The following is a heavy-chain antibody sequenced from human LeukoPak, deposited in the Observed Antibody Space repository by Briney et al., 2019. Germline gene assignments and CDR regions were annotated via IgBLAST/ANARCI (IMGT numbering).Heavy chain of an antibody. D-gene: IGHD6-13*01. Sequence: GGSLRLSCAASGFTFSSYWMSWVRQAPGKGLEWVSSISSSSSYIYYADSVKGRFTISRDNAKNSLYLQMNSLRAEDTAVYYCARDPGIAAAVPYYFDYWGQGTLVTVSS. CDR2: ISSSSSYI. CDR3: ARDPGIAAAVPYYFDY. J-gene: IGHJ4*02. CDR1: GFTFSSYW. V-gene: IGHV3-21*01.